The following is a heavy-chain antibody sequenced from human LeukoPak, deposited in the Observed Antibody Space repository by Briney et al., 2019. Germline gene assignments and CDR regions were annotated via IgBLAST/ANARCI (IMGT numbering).Heavy chain of an antibody. CDR1: GGSISSYY. CDR2: INHSGST. D-gene: IGHD3-9*01. V-gene: IGHV4-34*01. J-gene: IGHJ4*02. CDR3: ARRVAWGYFGDY. Sequence: SETLSLTCIVSGGSISSYYWSWIRQPPGKGLEWIGEINHSGSTNYNPSLKSRVTISVDTSKNQFSLKLSSVTAADTAVYYCARRVAWGYFGDYWGQGTLVTVSS.